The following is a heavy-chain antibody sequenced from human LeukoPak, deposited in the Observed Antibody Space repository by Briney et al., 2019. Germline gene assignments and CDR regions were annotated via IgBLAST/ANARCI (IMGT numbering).Heavy chain of an antibody. D-gene: IGHD5-18*01. J-gene: IGHJ4*02. Sequence: GGSVRLSCAASGFTFSSYAMTWVRQAPGKGLEWVSAITNSGDYTDYADSVKGRFTISRGNSKSTLYLQMNSLRAEDTAVYYCAKRSGSNYGYNDYWGQGTLVTVSS. CDR2: ITNSGDYT. CDR1: GFTFSSYA. CDR3: AKRSGSNYGYNDY. V-gene: IGHV3-23*01.